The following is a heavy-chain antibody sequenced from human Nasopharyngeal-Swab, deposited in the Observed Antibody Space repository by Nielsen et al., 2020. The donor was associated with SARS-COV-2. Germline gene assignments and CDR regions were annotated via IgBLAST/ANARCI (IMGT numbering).Heavy chain of an antibody. CDR1: GFPFTSHG. J-gene: IGHJ4*02. D-gene: IGHD5-18*01. CDR2: IRNDGSNK. CDR3: AKDRQLWSNDFDY. V-gene: IGHV3-30*02. Sequence: GSSLEISCAASGFPFTSHGMYWVRQAPGEGLDWVAFIRNDGSNKNYADSVKGRFTISRDNSKNTLYLQMNSLRAEDTAMYYCAKDRQLWSNDFDYWGQGTLVTVSS.